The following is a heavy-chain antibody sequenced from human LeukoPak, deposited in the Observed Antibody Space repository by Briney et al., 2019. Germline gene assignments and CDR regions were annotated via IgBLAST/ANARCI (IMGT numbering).Heavy chain of an antibody. V-gene: IGHV4-4*02. Sequence: SGTLSLTCAVSGGSISSSNWWSWVRQPPGKGLEWIGEIYHSGSTNYNPSLKSRVTISVDKSKNQFSLKLSSVTAADTAVYYCARGFDSSSWYGNYYYYGMDVWGQGTTVTVSS. D-gene: IGHD6-13*01. CDR1: GGSISSSNW. CDR3: ARGFDSSSWYGNYYYYGMDV. CDR2: IYHSGST. J-gene: IGHJ6*02.